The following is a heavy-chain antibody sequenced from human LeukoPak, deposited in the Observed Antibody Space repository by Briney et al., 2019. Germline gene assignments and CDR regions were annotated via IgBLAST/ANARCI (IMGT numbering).Heavy chain of an antibody. J-gene: IGHJ4*02. D-gene: IGHD3-22*01. CDR1: GGTFSSYA. V-gene: IGHV1-69*13. CDR3: ATDSRGYDSSGYSFDY. CDR2: IIPIFGTA. Sequence: SVKVSCKSSGGTFSSYANSWVRQAPAQGLEWMGLIIPIFGTANNAQKFQGRVTITADESTSTAYIELSSLRAEDTAVYYCATDSRGYDSSGYSFDYWGQGTLVTVSS.